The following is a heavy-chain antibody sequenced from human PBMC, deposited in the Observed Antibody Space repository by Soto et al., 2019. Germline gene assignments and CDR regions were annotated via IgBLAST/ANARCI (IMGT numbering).Heavy chain of an antibody. J-gene: IGHJ3*02. V-gene: IGHV3-30-3*01. CDR1: GFTFSSYA. CDR2: ISYDGSNK. CDR3: ARGGPNDAFDI. Sequence: LSLTCAASGFTFSSYAMHWVRQAPGKGLEWVAVISYDGSNKYYADSVKGRFTISRDNSKNTLYLQMNSLRAEDTAVYYCARGGPNDAFDIWGQGTMVTVSS.